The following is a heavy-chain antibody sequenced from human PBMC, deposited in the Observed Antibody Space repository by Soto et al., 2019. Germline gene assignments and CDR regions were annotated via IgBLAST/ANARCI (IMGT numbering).Heavy chain of an antibody. D-gene: IGHD1-26*01. V-gene: IGHV2-5*02. CDR2: IWWDDDK. CDR3: AHPYNGNYYYFDY. J-gene: IGHJ4*02. CDR1: GFSLSTSGVG. Sequence: GSGPTLVNPTQTLTLTCTFSGFSLSTSGVGVGWIRQPPGKALEWLALIWWDDDKRYSPSLNLKSRLSITKDSSKNQVVLTLANLDPMDTATYYCAHPYNGNYYYFDYWGQGTLVTVSS.